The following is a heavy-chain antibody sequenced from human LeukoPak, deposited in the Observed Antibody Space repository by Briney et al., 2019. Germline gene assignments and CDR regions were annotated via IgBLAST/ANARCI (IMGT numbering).Heavy chain of an antibody. D-gene: IGHD5-24*01. Sequence: PSETLSLTCTVSGDSISSSSYYWGWIRPPPGKGLEWIGSVSYSGSTYYNPSLKSRVTISVDTSKNQFSLKLSSVAAADTAVYYCARQKRWDGYTLDSWGQGTLVTVSS. J-gene: IGHJ4*02. CDR3: ARQKRWDGYTLDS. V-gene: IGHV4-39*01. CDR1: GDSISSSSYY. CDR2: VSYSGST.